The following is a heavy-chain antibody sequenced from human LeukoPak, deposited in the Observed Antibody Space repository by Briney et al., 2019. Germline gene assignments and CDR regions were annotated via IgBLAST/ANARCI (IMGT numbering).Heavy chain of an antibody. D-gene: IGHD5-24*01. V-gene: IGHV1-69*13. J-gene: IGHJ4*02. CDR1: GGTFSSYA. Sequence: ASVKVSCKASGGTFSSYAISWVRQAPGQGLEWMGGFIPIFGTANYAQKFQGRVTITADESTSTAYMELSSLRSEDTAVYYCARGIQRDGYNLGYWGQGTLVTVSS. CDR2: FIPIFGTA. CDR3: ARGIQRDGYNLGY.